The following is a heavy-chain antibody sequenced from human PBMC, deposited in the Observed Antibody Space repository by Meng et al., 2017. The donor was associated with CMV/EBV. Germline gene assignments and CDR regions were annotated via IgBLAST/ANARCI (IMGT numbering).Heavy chain of an antibody. J-gene: IGHJ4*02. CDR1: GFTFSDYY. V-gene: IGHV3-11*01. CDR3: ARDSLEPTGVGFDF. D-gene: IGHD1-1*01. Sequence: GESLKISCAASGFTFSDYYMSWIRQAPGKGLEWVSYISSSGSTKYYADSVKGRFTISRDNAKKSLYLQMNSLRAGDTAVYYCARDSLEPTGVGFDFWGQVTLVTVSS. CDR2: ISSSGSTK.